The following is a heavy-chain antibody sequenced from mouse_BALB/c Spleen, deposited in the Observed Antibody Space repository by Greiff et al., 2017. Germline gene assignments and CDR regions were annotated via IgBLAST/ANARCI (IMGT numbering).Heavy chain of an antibody. CDR2: ISDGGSYT. J-gene: IGHJ1*01. CDR1: GFTFSDYY. D-gene: IGHD2-14*01. V-gene: IGHV5-4*02. Sequence: EVKVVESGGGLVQPGGSRKLSCAASGFTFSDYYMYWVRQTPEKRLEWVATISDGGSYTYYPDSVKGRFTISRDNAKNNLYLQMSSLKSEDTAMYYCARDYYRYDVGYFDVWGAGTTVTVSS. CDR3: ARDYYRYDVGYFDV.